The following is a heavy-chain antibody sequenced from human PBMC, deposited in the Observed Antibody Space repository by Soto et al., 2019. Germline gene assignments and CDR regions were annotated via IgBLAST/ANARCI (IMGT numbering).Heavy chain of an antibody. J-gene: IGHJ6*02. CDR1: GFTFSSYS. CDR3: AREVSSSWVFYGMDV. CDR2: ISSSSSYI. D-gene: IGHD6-13*01. Sequence: GGSLRLSCAASGFTFSSYSMNWVRQAPGKGLEWVSSISSSSSYIYYADSVKGRFTISRDNTKNSLYLQMNSLRAEDTAVYYCAREVSSSWVFYGMDVWGQGTTVTVSS. V-gene: IGHV3-21*01.